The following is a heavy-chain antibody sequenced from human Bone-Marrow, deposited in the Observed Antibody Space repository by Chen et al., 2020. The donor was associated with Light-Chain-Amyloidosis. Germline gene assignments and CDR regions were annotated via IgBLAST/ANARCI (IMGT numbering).Heavy chain of an antibody. CDR3: ARGETYYYQRRGFSPGY. CDR1: AITHRISA. Sequence: SGGDLVQPGASLRRSRQASAITHRISAITSARQAPWKGPEWLSSITRRGDPTPHADSVRARFTISRANAKNTLSLQLTSLRAEDTAFYYCARGETYYYQRRGFSPGYWGHGTLVIVSS. J-gene: IGHJ4*01. D-gene: IGHD3-22*01. V-gene: IGHV3-48*03. CDR2: ITRRGDPT.